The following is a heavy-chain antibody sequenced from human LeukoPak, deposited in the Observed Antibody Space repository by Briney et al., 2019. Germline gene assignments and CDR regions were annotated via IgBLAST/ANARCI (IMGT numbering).Heavy chain of an antibody. J-gene: IGHJ4*02. CDR3: ARGRYDSSGYYWSFDY. CDR2: IYYTGST. Sequence: SETLSLTCTVSGGSITSYYWSWIRQPPGKGLEWIGYIYYTGSTNYNPSLKSRVTISVDTSKNQFSLKLSSVTAEDTAVYYCARGRYDSSGYYWSFDYWGQGTLVTVAS. D-gene: IGHD3-22*01. CDR1: GGSITSYY. V-gene: IGHV4-59*12.